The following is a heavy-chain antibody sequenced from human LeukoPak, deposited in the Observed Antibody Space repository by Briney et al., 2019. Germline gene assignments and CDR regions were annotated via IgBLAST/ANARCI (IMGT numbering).Heavy chain of an antibody. CDR3: AKDSRGYNLYYYYCMDV. CDR2: IRYDGSNK. D-gene: IGHD5-24*01. CDR1: GFTFSSYG. V-gene: IGHV3-30*02. J-gene: IGHJ6*03. Sequence: PGGSLRLSCAASGFTFSSYGMHWVRQAPGKGLEWVAFIRYDGSNKYYADSVKGRFTISRDNSKNTLYLQMNSLRAEDTAVYYCAKDSRGYNLYYYYCMDVWGKGTTVTVSS.